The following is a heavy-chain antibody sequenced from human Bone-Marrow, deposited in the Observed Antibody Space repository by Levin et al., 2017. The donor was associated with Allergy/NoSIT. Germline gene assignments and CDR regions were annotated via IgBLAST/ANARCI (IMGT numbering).Heavy chain of an antibody. J-gene: IGHJ6*03. CDR1: GFSFSNYA. D-gene: IGHD2-21*02. CDR2: VSISGVD. CDR3: VKLGDDCRPGRLYYMDV. Sequence: PGGSLRLSCAASGFSFSNYAMNWVRQAPGKGLEWVAGVSISGVDYYADSVRGRFSILRDNSRETLFLQMNSLRPEDTAIYHCVKLGDDCRPGRLYYMDVWGKGTSVTVSS. V-gene: IGHV3-23*01.